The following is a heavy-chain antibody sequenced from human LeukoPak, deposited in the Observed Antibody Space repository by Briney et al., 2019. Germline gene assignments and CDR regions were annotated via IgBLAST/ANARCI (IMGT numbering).Heavy chain of an antibody. CDR3: ARGGPYYDSSGAFDY. D-gene: IGHD3-22*01. CDR2: IYYSGST. V-gene: IGHV4-61*01. Sequence: SETLSLTCTVSGGSISSGSYYWSWIRQPPGKGLEWIGYIYYSGSTNYHPSLKSRVTISVDTSKNPFSLKLSSVTAADTAVYYCARGGPYYDSSGAFDYWGQGTLVTVSS. J-gene: IGHJ4*02. CDR1: GGSISSGSYY.